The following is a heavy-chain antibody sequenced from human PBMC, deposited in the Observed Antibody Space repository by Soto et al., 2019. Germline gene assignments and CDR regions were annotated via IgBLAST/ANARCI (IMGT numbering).Heavy chain of an antibody. Sequence: EVQLLDSGGGLVQPGGSLRLSCAASGFTFSNYAMTWVRQGPGKGLEWVSGISGSGGRSYYADSVKGRFTISRDNSKSTLSLQMNSLRAEDPAIYYCAKAYFVRSIEQPYYFDYWGQGPLVTVSP. CDR3: AKAYFVRSIEQPYYFDY. D-gene: IGHD3-16*02. CDR2: ISGSGGRS. CDR1: GFTFSNYA. J-gene: IGHJ4*02. V-gene: IGHV3-23*01.